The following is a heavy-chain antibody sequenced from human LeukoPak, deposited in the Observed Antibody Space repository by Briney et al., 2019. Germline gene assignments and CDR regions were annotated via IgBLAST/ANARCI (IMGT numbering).Heavy chain of an antibody. Sequence: SEALSLTCTVSGDSFSYFYWSWIRQPPGKGLEWIGYIYNSGSTSYNPSLRSRVTISLDTSKNQFSLKLSSVTAADTAIYYCARGVVAAAGRTFDFWGQGTLVTVSS. CDR3: ARGVVAAAGRTFDF. V-gene: IGHV4-59*01. D-gene: IGHD6-13*01. J-gene: IGHJ4*02. CDR2: IYNSGST. CDR1: GDSFSYFY.